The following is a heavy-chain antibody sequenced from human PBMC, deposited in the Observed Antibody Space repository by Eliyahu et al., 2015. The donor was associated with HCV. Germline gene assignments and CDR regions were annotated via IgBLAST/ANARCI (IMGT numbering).Heavy chain of an antibody. CDR1: GGSIXSGGYY. CDR3: ARDLGPAWSGYYTPDNYYYYYYGMDV. D-gene: IGHD3-3*01. CDR2: IYYSGST. Sequence: QVQLQESGPGLVKPSXTLSXTCTVSGGSIXSGGYYWXWXRXXPGKGLEWIGYIYYSGSTYYNPSLKSRVTISVDTSKNQFSLKLSSVTAADTAVYYCARDLGPAWSGYYTPDNYYYYYYGMDVWGQGTTVTVSS. V-gene: IGHV4-31*03. J-gene: IGHJ6*02.